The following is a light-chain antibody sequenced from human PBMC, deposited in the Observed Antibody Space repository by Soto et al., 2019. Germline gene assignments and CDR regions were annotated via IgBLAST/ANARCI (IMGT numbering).Light chain of an antibody. J-gene: IGLJ2*01. Sequence: QSVLTQPPSVSGAPGQRVTISCTGSSSNIGAGYDVHWYQHHPGTAPKLLIYGNNNRPSGVPYRFSASKSRTTASLAITGLQADDEADYYCQSYDSSLSGVVFGGGTMLTVL. CDR2: GNN. CDR1: SSNIGAGYD. V-gene: IGLV1-40*01. CDR3: QSYDSSLSGVV.